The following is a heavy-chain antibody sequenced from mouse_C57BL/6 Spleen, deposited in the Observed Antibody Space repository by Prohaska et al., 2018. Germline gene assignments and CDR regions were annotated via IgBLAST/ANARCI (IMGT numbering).Heavy chain of an antibody. CDR3: ARYHLLLRPSGFAY. CDR2: INPNNGGT. Sequence: HGTSLEWIGDINPNNGGTIYNQKFKGKATLTVDKSSSTAYMELRSLTSEDTAVYYCARYHLLLRPSGFAYWGQGTLVTVSA. V-gene: IGHV1-18*01. J-gene: IGHJ3*01. D-gene: IGHD1-1*01.